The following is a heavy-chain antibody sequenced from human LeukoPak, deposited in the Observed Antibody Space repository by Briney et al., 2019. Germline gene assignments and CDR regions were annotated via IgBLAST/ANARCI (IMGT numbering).Heavy chain of an antibody. CDR2: IIPIFGTA. CDR3: ARDSRSGGRAHASDI. D-gene: IGHD2-15*01. V-gene: IGHV1-69*05. J-gene: IGHJ3*02. Sequence: SVKVSCKASGGTFSSYDIRWARQAPGQGLEWMGGIIPIFGTANYAQKFQSRVTMTTDESTSTAYMELSSLRSEDTAVSYCARDSRSGGRAHASDIWGQGTMVTVSS. CDR1: GGTFSSYD.